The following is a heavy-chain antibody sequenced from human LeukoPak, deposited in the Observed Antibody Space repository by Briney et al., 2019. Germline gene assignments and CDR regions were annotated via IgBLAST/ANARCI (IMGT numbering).Heavy chain of an antibody. Sequence: GGSLRLSCAASGFTFSSYEMNCVRQAPGKGLEWVSYISSSGSTIYYADSVKGRFTISRDNAKNSLYLQMNSLRAEDTAVYYCARRSGLFDYWGQGTLVTVSS. CDR2: ISSSGSTI. J-gene: IGHJ4*02. CDR3: ARRSGLFDY. CDR1: GFTFSSYE. V-gene: IGHV3-48*03.